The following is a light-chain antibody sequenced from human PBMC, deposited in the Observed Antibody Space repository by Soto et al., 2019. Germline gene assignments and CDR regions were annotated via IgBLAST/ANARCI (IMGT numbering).Light chain of an antibody. J-gene: IGLJ1*01. V-gene: IGLV1-40*01. Sequence: QSVLTQPPSVPGAPGQRVTISCTGSNXNIGAGYDVHWYQQLPGTAPKLLIYGNSNRPSGVPDRFSGSKSVTSASLAITGLQAEDEADYYCQSYESSLSGSVFGTGTKVTVL. CDR3: QSYESSLSGSV. CDR2: GNS. CDR1: NXNIGAGYD.